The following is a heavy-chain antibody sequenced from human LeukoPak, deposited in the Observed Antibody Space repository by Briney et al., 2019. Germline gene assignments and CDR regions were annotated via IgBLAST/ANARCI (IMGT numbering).Heavy chain of an antibody. CDR1: GFAVSSKY. D-gene: IGHD6-19*01. J-gene: IGHJ3*01. Sequence: GGSLRLSCAVSGFAVSSKYMSWVRQAPGKGLEWVAVLYSSGPTYYADSLKGRVTISRDDSKNTLSLQINGLRVEDTAVYYCAKGGMTSGWKGGVFWGQGTLVIVFS. CDR2: LYSSGPT. CDR3: AKGGMTSGWKGGVF. V-gene: IGHV3-66*01.